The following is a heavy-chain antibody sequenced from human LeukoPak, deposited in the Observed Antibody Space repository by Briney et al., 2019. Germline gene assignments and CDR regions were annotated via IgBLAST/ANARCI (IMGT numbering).Heavy chain of an antibody. J-gene: IGHJ4*02. D-gene: IGHD6-19*01. CDR1: GFTLSNYW. V-gene: IGHV3-7*04. Sequence: GGSLRLSCAASGFTLSNYWMAWVRQAPGKGLEWVANINQDGSKIYYADSMTGRFTISRDTAKNSLHLRMNSLRVEDTAVYYCARAWAGSASYWGQGTLVTVSS. CDR2: INQDGSKI. CDR3: ARAWAGSASY.